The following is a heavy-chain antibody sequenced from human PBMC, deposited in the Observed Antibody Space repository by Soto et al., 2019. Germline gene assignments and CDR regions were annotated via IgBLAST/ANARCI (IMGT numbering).Heavy chain of an antibody. V-gene: IGHV3-30*18. CDR1: GFTFSSYG. Sequence: QVQLVESGGGVVQPGRSLRLSCAASGFTFSSYGMHWVRQAPGKGLEWVAVISYDGSNKYYADSVKGRFTISRDNSKNTVYLQMNSLRAEDTAVYYCAKDGIAAFDYWGQGTLVTVSS. D-gene: IGHD6-6*01. CDR3: AKDGIAAFDY. CDR2: ISYDGSNK. J-gene: IGHJ4*02.